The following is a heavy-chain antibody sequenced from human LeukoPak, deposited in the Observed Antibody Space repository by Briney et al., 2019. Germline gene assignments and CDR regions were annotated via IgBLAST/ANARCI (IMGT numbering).Heavy chain of an antibody. CDR2: ISAYNGNT. J-gene: IGHJ4*02. CDR3: ARDRRGGSGSYRRFDY. D-gene: IGHD3-10*01. Sequence: ASVKVSCKASGYTFTSYGISWVRQAPGQGLEWMGWISAYNGNTNYAQKLQGRVTMTTDTSTSTAYMELRSLRSDDTAVYYCARDRRGGSGSYRRFDYWGQGTLITVSS. CDR1: GYTFTSYG. V-gene: IGHV1-18*01.